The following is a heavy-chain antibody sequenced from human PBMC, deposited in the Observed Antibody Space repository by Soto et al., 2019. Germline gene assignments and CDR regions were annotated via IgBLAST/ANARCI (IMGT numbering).Heavy chain of an antibody. CDR3: ASDAEYSNGGSYWHFDL. CDR2: IYYSGTT. J-gene: IGHJ2*01. V-gene: IGHV4-59*01. Sequence: QVQLQESGPGLVKPSETLSLTCTVSGASISRDYWSWIRQPPGKALDWIGYIYYSGTTNYNPSLNGRVTRSVDTSMRQFSLNLRSVSAADTAVYYCASDAEYSNGGSYWHFDLWGRGTMVTVSS. D-gene: IGHD4-4*01. CDR1: GASISRDY.